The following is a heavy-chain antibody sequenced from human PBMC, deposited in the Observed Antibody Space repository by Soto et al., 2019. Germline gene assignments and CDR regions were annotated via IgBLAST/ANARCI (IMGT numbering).Heavy chain of an antibody. J-gene: IGHJ4*02. D-gene: IGHD6-6*01. CDR2: INPNSGGT. CDR3: ARALSIAARRCPQY. Sequence: ASVKVSCKASGYTFTGYYMHWVRQAPGQGLEWMGWINPNSGGTNYAQKFQGWVTMTRDTSISTAYMELSRLRSDDTAVYYCARALSIAARRCPQYWGQGTLVTSPQ. CDR1: GYTFTGYY. V-gene: IGHV1-2*04.